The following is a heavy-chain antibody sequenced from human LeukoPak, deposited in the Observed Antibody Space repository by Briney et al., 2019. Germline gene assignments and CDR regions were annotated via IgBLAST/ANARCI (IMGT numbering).Heavy chain of an antibody. CDR1: GGTFSSYA. Sequence: GSSVKVSCKASGGTFSSYAISWVRQAPGQGLEWMGGIIPIFGTANYAQKFQGRVMITADKSTSTAYMELSSLRSEDTAVYYCARDHGILLVGAKHAFDIWGQGTMVTVSS. J-gene: IGHJ3*02. D-gene: IGHD1-26*01. CDR3: ARDHGILLVGAKHAFDI. V-gene: IGHV1-69*06. CDR2: IIPIFGTA.